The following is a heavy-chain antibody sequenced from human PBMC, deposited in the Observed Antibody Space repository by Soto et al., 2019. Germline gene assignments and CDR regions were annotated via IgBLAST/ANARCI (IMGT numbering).Heavy chain of an antibody. Sequence: QVQLVQSGAEVKKPGSSVKVSCKASGDTFRNHTISWVRQAPGQGLEWMGRIIPILGVANYAQKFQGRVTITAEKSTTTAYMELSSLRSADTAGYYCARVAEMGTVTEGYYYYMDVWGKGTTVTVSS. J-gene: IGHJ6*03. V-gene: IGHV1-69*04. CDR2: IIPILGVA. CDR1: GDTFRNHT. CDR3: ARVAEMGTVTEGYYYYMDV. D-gene: IGHD4-17*01.